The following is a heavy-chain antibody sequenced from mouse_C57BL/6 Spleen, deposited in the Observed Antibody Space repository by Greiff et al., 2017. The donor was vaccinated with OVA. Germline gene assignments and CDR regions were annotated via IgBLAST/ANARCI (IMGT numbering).Heavy chain of an antibody. CDR2: INPNNGGT. Sequence: DVQLVESGPELVKPGASVKMSCKASGYTFTDYNMHWVKQSHGKSLEWIGYINPNNGGTSYNQKFKGKATLTVNKSSSTAYMELRSLTSEDSAVYYCARSWGYAMDYWGQGTSVTVSS. V-gene: IGHV1-22*01. D-gene: IGHD4-1*01. CDR1: GYTFTDYN. J-gene: IGHJ4*01. CDR3: ARSWGYAMDY.